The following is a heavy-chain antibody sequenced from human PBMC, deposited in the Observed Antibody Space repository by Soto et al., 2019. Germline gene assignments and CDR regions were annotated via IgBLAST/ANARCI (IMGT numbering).Heavy chain of an antibody. D-gene: IGHD6-6*01. Sequence: GESLKISCKGSGYSFTSYWISWVRQMPGKGLEWMGRIDPSDSYTNYSPSFQGHVTISADKSISTAYLQWSSLKASDTAMYYCARQEYSSSYYYYYGMDVWGQGTTVTVS. V-gene: IGHV5-10-1*01. CDR3: ARQEYSSSYYYYYGMDV. CDR1: GYSFTSYW. J-gene: IGHJ6*02. CDR2: IDPSDSYT.